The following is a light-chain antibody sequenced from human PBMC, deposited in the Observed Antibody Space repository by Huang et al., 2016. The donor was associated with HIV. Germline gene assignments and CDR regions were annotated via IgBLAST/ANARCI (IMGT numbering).Light chain of an antibody. J-gene: IGKJ1*01. CDR1: QSVSSN. V-gene: IGKV3-15*01. CDR3: QQYGNWPRT. Sequence: EIVMTQSPATLSVSPGERATLSCRASQSVSSNLAWYQQKPGQAPRLLIHGASTGATGIPARFSGSGSGTDFTLTISSLQSEDFAVYYCQQYGNWPRTFGQGTKVEIK. CDR2: GAS.